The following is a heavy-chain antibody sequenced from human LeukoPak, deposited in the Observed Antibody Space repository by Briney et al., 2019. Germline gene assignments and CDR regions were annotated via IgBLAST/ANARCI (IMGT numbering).Heavy chain of an antibody. CDR1: GYTFTSYY. Sequence: VASVKVSCKASGYTFTSYYMHWVRQAPGQGLAWMGIINPSGGSTSYAQKFQGRVTMTRDTSTSTVYMELSSLRSEDTAVYYCARDRGSSWNYYYGMDVWGQGTTVTVSS. CDR3: ARDRGSSWNYYYGMDV. J-gene: IGHJ6*02. V-gene: IGHV1-46*01. D-gene: IGHD6-13*01. CDR2: INPSGGST.